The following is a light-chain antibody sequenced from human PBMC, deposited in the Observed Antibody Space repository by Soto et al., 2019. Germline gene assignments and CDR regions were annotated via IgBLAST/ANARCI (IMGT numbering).Light chain of an antibody. J-gene: IGKJ5*01. V-gene: IGKV3-15*01. CDR2: DAS. CDR1: QSVRSY. CDR3: QQYNYWPIT. Sequence: EIVMTQSPATLSVSPGERATLSCRASQSVRSYLAWYQQKPGQAPRLLIYDASSRATGIPARFSGSGSETDFTLTVSSLRSEDSAVYYCQQYNYWPITFGQGTRLEI.